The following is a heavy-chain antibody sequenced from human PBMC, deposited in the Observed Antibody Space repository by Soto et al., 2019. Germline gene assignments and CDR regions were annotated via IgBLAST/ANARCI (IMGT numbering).Heavy chain of an antibody. J-gene: IGHJ6*02. CDR2: IYPGDSDT. V-gene: IGHV5-51*01. Sequence: PGESLKISCKGSGYSFTSYWIGWVRQMPGKGLEWMGIIYPGDSDTRYSPSFQGQVTISADKSISTAYLQWSSLKASDTAMYYCARTNYYDSSGYYSPHIYYYYYGMDVWGQGTTVTVSS. D-gene: IGHD3-22*01. CDR3: ARTNYYDSSGYYSPHIYYYYYGMDV. CDR1: GYSFTSYW.